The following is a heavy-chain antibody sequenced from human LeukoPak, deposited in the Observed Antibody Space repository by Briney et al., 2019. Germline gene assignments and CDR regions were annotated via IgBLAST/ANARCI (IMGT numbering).Heavy chain of an antibody. J-gene: IGHJ4*02. D-gene: IGHD5-12*01. CDR2: IYYSGST. CDR1: GGSVSSGSYY. Sequence: SETLSLICTVSGGSVSSGSYYWRWIRQPPGKGLEWIGYIYYSGSTNYNPSLKSRVTISVDTSKNQFSLKLSSVTAADTAVYYCARARLRFDYWGQGTLVTVSS. CDR3: ARARLRFDY. V-gene: IGHV4-61*01.